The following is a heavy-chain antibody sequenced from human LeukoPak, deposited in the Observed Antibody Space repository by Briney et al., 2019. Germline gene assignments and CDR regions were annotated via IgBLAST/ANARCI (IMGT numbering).Heavy chain of an antibody. Sequence: GGSLRLSCAASGFTVSSNYMSWVRQAPGKGLEWVSVIYSGGSPYHADSVKGRFTISRDSSKNTLYLQMNSLRAEDTAVYYCARADSGGYFYFDYWGHGTLVTVSS. J-gene: IGHJ4*01. CDR1: GFTVSSNY. CDR3: ARADSGGYFYFDY. V-gene: IGHV3-66*01. D-gene: IGHD3-22*01. CDR2: IYSGGSP.